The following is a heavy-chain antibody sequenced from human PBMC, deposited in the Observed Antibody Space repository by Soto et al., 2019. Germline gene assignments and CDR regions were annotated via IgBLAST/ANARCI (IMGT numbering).Heavy chain of an antibody. V-gene: IGHV1-3*01. CDR1: GYTFTRYT. Sequence: ASVQVSCKASGYTFTRYTMNWVRQAPGQRLEWMGWINPDNGNTQSSQKFQDRVIITRDTSARTAYMDLSSLRSEDTAVYYCAKGIATGQLDPCGQGTLVAVCS. CDR3: AKGIATGQLDP. D-gene: IGHD2-15*01. CDR2: INPDNGNT. J-gene: IGHJ5*02.